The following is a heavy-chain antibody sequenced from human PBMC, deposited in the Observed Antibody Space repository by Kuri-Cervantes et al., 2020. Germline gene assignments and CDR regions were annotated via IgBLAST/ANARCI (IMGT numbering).Heavy chain of an antibody. CDR2: INPNSGGT. D-gene: IGHD3-16*02. J-gene: IGHJ4*02. V-gene: IGHV1-2*02. Sequence: ASVKVSCKASGYTFTGYYMHWVRQAPGQGLEWMGWINPNSGGTNYAQKFQGRVTMTRDTSISTAYMELSRLRSDDTAVYYCARGITFGGVIVIFYFDYWGREPWSPSPQ. CDR3: ARGITFGGVIVIFYFDY. CDR1: GYTFTGYY.